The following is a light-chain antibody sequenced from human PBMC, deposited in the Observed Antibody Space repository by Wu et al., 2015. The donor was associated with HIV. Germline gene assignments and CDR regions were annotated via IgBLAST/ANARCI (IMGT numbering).Light chain of an antibody. Sequence: DIQMTQSPSTLSASVGDRVTITCRASQSISSWLAWYQQKPGKAPKLLIYKASSLESGVPSRFSGSGSGTEFTLTISSLQPDDFATYYCQLYNTYSQSFGQGTKLEIK. J-gene: IGKJ2*03. CDR3: QLYNTYSQS. CDR2: KAS. V-gene: IGKV1-5*03. CDR1: QSISSW.